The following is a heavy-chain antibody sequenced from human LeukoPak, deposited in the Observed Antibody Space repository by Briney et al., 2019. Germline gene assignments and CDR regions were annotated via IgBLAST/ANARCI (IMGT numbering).Heavy chain of an antibody. D-gene: IGHD2-21*01. CDR2: ISGSATGGVT. CDR1: GLTFSNYG. V-gene: IGHV3-23*01. J-gene: IGHJ5*02. Sequence: GALRLSCTASGLTFSNYGLSWVRQSPGKGLEWVAAISGSATGGVTNYADSVKGRFTISRDNSKNTLYLQMNSLRVEDTAVYYCANHYSAFELWGQGTLVTVSS. CDR3: ANHYSAFEL.